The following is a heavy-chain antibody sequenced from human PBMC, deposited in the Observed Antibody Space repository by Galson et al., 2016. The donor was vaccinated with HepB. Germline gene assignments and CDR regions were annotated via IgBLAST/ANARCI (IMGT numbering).Heavy chain of an antibody. CDR1: GFTFDKYG. D-gene: IGHD6-19*01. Sequence: SLRLSCAASGFTFDKYGMTWFRQAPGKGLEWVSTICGRCADMDYADSVKGRFTISRDDSKNTLYLHMNSLRVEDTAIYYWAIDPSQWHDLLFGNWAQGTLVTVSA. V-gene: IGHV3-23*01. J-gene: IGHJ4*02. CDR3: AIDPSQWHDLLFGN. CDR2: ICGRCADM.